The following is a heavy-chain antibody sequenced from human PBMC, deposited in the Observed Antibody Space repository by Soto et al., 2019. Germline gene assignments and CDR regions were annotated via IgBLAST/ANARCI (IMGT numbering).Heavy chain of an antibody. CDR3: ARDNSVYYYYGMDV. D-gene: IGHD4-4*01. J-gene: IGHJ6*02. Sequence: GGALRLSCAASGFTFSSYGMHWVHQAPGKGLEWVAVIWYDGSNKYYADSVKGRFTISRDNSKNTLYLQMNSLRAEDTAVYYCARDNSVYYYYGMDVWGQGTTVTVSS. CDR1: GFTFSSYG. CDR2: IWYDGSNK. V-gene: IGHV3-33*01.